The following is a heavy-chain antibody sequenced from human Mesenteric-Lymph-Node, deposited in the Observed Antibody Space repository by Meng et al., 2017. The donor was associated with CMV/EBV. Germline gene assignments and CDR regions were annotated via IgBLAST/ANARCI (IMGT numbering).Heavy chain of an antibody. CDR3: AKGWGYFDY. J-gene: IGHJ4*02. D-gene: IGHD1-26*01. V-gene: IGHV3-23*03. Sequence: LSCAASGFAFSSYAMSWVRQTPGKGLEWVSVIYSGGGSTYYADSVKGRFTISRDNSKNTLYLQMNSLRAEDTAIYYCAKGWGYFDYWGQGTLVTVSS. CDR1: GFAFSSYA. CDR2: IYSGGGST.